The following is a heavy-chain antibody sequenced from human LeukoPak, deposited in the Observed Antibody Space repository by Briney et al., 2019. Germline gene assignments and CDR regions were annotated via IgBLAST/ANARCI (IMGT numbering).Heavy chain of an antibody. J-gene: IGHJ4*02. V-gene: IGHV3-23*01. CDR1: GFSFSSHA. CDR3: AKMSGYRATYPPDY. D-gene: IGHD1-26*01. Sequence: GGSLRLSCSDSGFSFSSHAMTWVRQAPGKGLEWVSALSGSGDFKYYADSVKGRFTISRDNSKNTLYLQMNSLRAEDTAVYHCAKMSGYRATYPPDYWGQGALVTVSS. CDR2: LSGSGDFK.